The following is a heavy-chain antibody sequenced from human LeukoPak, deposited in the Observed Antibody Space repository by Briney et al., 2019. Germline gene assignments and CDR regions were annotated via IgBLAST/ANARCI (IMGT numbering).Heavy chain of an antibody. CDR2: ISSSSTYI. CDR3: ARVYGSGRQLGHYFDY. Sequence: GGSLRLSCAASEFTFSSYNMNWVRQAPGKGLEWVSSISSSSTYIYYADSVKGRFTISRDNAKNSLYLQMNSLRAEDTAVYYCARVYGSGRQLGHYFDYWGHGTLVTVSS. J-gene: IGHJ4*01. CDR1: EFTFSSYN. V-gene: IGHV3-21*01. D-gene: IGHD3-10*01.